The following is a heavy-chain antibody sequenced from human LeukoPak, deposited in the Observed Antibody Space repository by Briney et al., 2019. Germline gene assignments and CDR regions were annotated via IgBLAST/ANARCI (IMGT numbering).Heavy chain of an antibody. Sequence: SETLSLTCAVSGGSISSSNWWSWIRQPPGKGLEWIGEIYHSGSTNYNPSLKSRVTISVDKSKTQFSLKLSSVTAADTAVYYCARGSYYYDSSDYYDLDYWGQGTLVTVSS. CDR2: IYHSGST. D-gene: IGHD3-22*01. CDR1: GGSISSSNW. CDR3: ARGSYYYDSSDYYDLDY. J-gene: IGHJ4*02. V-gene: IGHV4-4*02.